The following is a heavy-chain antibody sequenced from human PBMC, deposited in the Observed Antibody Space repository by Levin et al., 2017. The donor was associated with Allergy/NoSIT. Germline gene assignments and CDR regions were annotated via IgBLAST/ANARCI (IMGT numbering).Heavy chain of an antibody. D-gene: IGHD2-21*01. CDR3: ARPRLALKYWYFDL. Sequence: SQTLSLTCTVSGGSISSYYWSWIRQPPGKGLEWIGYIYYTGSTNYNPSLKSRVTMSVDTSKNQFSLKLSSVTAADTAVYYCARPRLALKYWYFDLWGRGTLVTVSS. V-gene: IGHV4-59*01. CDR2: IYYTGST. J-gene: IGHJ2*01. CDR1: GGSISSYY.